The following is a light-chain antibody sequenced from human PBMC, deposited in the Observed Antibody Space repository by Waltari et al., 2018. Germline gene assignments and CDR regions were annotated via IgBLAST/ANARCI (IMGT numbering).Light chain of an antibody. Sequence: DLPRTQSPSSLLASIVDRAPITCRASQTLTTYLNWYHQRPGKAPEVLIYAVSNLQSGVPSRFSGSGSGTYFTLTISSLQPEDFGTYYCQQTYSSPWTFGRGTNVGVK. V-gene: IGKV1-39*01. J-gene: IGKJ1*01. CDR3: QQTYSSPWT. CDR1: QTLTTY. CDR2: AVS.